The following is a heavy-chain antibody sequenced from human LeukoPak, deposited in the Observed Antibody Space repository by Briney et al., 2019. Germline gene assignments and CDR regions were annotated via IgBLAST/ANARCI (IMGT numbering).Heavy chain of an antibody. CDR1: GYIFTKYG. CDR2: INAANGNT. CDR3: VRRGAYSHGGLPAIDY. V-gene: IGHV1-3*01. D-gene: IGHD5-18*01. J-gene: IGHJ4*02. Sequence: ASVKVSCKASGYIFTKYGMDWVRQAPGQGLEWMGWINAANGNTKYSQKFRGRVTITRDTSASTAYLELVGLRSEDSAVYFCVRRGAYSHGGLPAIDYWGQGTLVTVSS.